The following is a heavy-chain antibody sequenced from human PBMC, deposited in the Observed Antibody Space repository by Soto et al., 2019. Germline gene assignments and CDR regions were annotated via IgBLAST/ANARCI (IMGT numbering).Heavy chain of an antibody. CDR1: GSTFSDYA. CDR3: AKAADYSGSGSHYLLFDY. CDR2: IRGSGGNT. D-gene: IGHD3-10*01. V-gene: IGHV3-23*01. Sequence: GGSLRLSCAASGSTFSDYAMSWVRQAPGKGLEWVSTIRGSGGNTYYTDSEKGRFTISRDSSKNTLYLQMNSLRAEDTAVYYCAKAADYSGSGSHYLLFDYWGQGTLVT. J-gene: IGHJ4*02.